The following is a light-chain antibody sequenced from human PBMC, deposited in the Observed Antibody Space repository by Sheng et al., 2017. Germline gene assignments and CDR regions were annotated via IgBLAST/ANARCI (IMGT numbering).Light chain of an antibody. CDR3: QQSFTTLRT. Sequence: EIVLTQSPATLSLSPGERATLSCRASQSISNYLAWYQHRPGQAPRLLIYDASIRATGIPARFSGSGSGTDFTLTITGLQPEDLATYYCQQSFTTLRTFGQGTKVQIK. CDR2: DAS. CDR1: QSISNY. V-gene: IGKV3-11*01. J-gene: IGKJ1*01.